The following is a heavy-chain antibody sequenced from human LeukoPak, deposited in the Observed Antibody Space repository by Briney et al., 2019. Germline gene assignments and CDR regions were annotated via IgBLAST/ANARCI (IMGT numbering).Heavy chain of an antibody. J-gene: IGHJ5*02. V-gene: IGHV1-2*02. Sequence: PAASVNVSCKASGYSFTGYYMYLVRQAPPPGHERIGWINLNSGGTTYAQTFQGRGTMTRDTSISTAYMVLSRLRSDATAVYYCARDLVLIAAAGTIGNWFDPWGQGTLVTVSS. D-gene: IGHD6-13*01. CDR2: INLNSGGT. CDR1: GYSFTGYY. CDR3: ARDLVLIAAAGTIGNWFDP.